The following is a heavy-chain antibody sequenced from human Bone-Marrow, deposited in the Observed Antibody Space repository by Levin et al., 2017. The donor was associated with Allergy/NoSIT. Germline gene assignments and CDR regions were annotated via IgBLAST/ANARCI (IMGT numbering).Heavy chain of an antibody. CDR2: INRDGGDG. CDR3: ARNGAWSFEF. D-gene: IGHD2-8*01. V-gene: IGHV3-7*02. J-gene: IGHJ4*02. Sequence: ETLSLTCASSGFTFSGYWMAWVRQAPGKGLEGVANINRDGGDGYYVDSVKGRFTIYRDNARNSLDLQMNSLRVEDTAVYYCARNGAWSFEFWGQGTLVTVSS. CDR1: GFTFSGYW.